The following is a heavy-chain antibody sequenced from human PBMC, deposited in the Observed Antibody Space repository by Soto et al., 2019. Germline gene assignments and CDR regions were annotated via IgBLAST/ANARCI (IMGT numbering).Heavy chain of an antibody. J-gene: IGHJ4*02. V-gene: IGHV3-33*01. CDR1: GFTFSSYG. CDR2: IWYDGSNK. CDR3: AAAAAGALDY. D-gene: IGHD6-13*01. Sequence: ESGGGVVQPGRSLRLSCAASGFTFSSYGMHWVRQAPGKGLEWVAVIWYDGSNKYYADSVKGRFTISRDNSKNTLYLQMTSLSAEDTAVYYCAAAAAGALDYWGQGTLVTVSS.